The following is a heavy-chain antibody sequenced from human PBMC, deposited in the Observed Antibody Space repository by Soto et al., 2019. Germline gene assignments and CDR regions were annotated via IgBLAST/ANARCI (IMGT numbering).Heavy chain of an antibody. CDR2: IDPSDSYT. CDR3: ARHHYYDSSGYGPQFDY. J-gene: IGHJ4*02. CDR1: GYSFTSYW. Sequence: PGESLKISCKGSGYSFTSYWISWVRQMPGKGLEWMGRIDPSDSYTNYSPSFQGHVTISADKSISTAYLQWSSLKASDTAMYYFARHHYYDSSGYGPQFDYWGQGTLVTVSS. D-gene: IGHD3-22*01. V-gene: IGHV5-10-1*01.